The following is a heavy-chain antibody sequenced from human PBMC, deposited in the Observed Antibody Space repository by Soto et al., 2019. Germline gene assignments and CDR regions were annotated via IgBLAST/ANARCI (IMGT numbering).Heavy chain of an antibody. CDR1: GGSISIGGYY. V-gene: IGHV4-30-4*01. CDR2: IYYSGST. CDR3: AGYYYDSSDDI. J-gene: IGHJ3*02. D-gene: IGHD3-22*01. Sequence: KTAETLSLTCTVSGGSISIGGYYWICIRQPPGKGLVWSVYIYYSGSTYYNPSLKSRVTISVDTSKNQSSLTLSSVTAADTAVYYCAGYYYDSSDDIWGQGTMVTVSS.